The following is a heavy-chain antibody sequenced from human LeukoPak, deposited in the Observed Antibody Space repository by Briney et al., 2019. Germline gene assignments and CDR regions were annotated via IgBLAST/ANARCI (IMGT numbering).Heavy chain of an antibody. Sequence: GGSLRLSCAASGLTFSSHAMTWVRQAPGKGLEWVSATSGRGANTYYAAPVKGRCTIFRDNSKNTLYLQMYSLRAEETAIYYCAKDQRWELPDYFDNWGQGTLVTVSA. CDR1: GLTFSSHA. V-gene: IGHV3-23*01. CDR2: TSGRGANT. D-gene: IGHD1-26*01. J-gene: IGHJ4*02. CDR3: AKDQRWELPDYFDN.